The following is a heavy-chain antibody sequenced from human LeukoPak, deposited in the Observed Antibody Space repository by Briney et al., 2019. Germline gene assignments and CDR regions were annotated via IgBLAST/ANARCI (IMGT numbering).Heavy chain of an antibody. Sequence: PGGSLRLSCAASGFTASSNYMSWVRQAPGKGLEWVSVIYSGGSTYYADSVKGRFTISRDNSKNALYLQMNSMRAEDTAVYYCARGYDSSGYRTPFDYWGQGTLVTVSS. CDR3: ARGYDSSGYRTPFDY. CDR2: IYSGGST. J-gene: IGHJ4*02. D-gene: IGHD3-22*01. V-gene: IGHV3-53*01. CDR1: GFTASSNY.